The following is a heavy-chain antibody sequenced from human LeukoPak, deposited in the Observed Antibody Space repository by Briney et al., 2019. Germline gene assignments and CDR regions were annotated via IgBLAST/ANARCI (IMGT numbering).Heavy chain of an antibody. D-gene: IGHD3-3*01. CDR3: ARPTDDFWSGYYSPPYYYYGMDV. CDR2: IIPIFGTA. J-gene: IGHJ6*02. Sequence: SVKVSCKASGYTFTSNYIHWVRQAPGQGLEWMGGIIPIFGTANYAQKFQGRVTITANESTSTAYMELSSLRSEDTAVYYCARPTDDFWSGYYSPPYYYYGMDVWGQGTTVTVSS. V-gene: IGHV1-69*13. CDR1: GYTFTSNY.